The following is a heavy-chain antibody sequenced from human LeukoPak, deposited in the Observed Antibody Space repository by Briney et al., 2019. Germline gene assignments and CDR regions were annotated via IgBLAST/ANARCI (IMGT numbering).Heavy chain of an antibody. CDR2: IYYSGST. V-gene: IGHV4-39*01. CDR1: GGSISSSSYY. Sequence: SETLSLTCTVSGGSISSSSYYWGWIRQPPGKGLERIGSIYYSGSTYYNPSLKSRVTISVDTDKNQFSLKLSSVAAADKAVDYCARHGAACGEPGGGYWGQGTLVTVSS. J-gene: IGHJ4*02. CDR3: ARHGAACGEPGGGY. D-gene: IGHD3-16*01.